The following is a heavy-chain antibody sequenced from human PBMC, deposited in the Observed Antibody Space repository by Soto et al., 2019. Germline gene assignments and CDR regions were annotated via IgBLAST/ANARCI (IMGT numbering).Heavy chain of an antibody. CDR2: ISGSGGST. CDR1: EFTFSSYA. J-gene: IGHJ6*02. Sequence: EVQLLESGGGLVQPGGSLRLSCAASEFTFSSYAMSWVRQAPGKGLEWVPAISGSGGSTYYADSVKGRFTISRDNSKNPLYLQMNSLRAEDTAVYYCAKDSDPVSTSSGDVWGQGTTVTVSS. CDR3: AKDSDPVSTSSGDV. V-gene: IGHV3-23*01. D-gene: IGHD6-25*01.